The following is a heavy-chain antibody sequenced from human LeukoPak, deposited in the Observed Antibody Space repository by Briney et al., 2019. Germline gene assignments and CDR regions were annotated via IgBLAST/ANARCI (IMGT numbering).Heavy chain of an antibody. Sequence: ASVKVSCKASGGTFSSYAISWVRQAPGQGLEWMGGIIPIFGTANYAQKFQGRVTITADESTSTAYMELSSLRSEDTAVYYCAKDVESAYDCSGYYSPFDSWAQGTLVTVSS. CDR2: IIPIFGTA. CDR1: GGTFSSYA. CDR3: AKDVESAYDCSGYYSPFDS. J-gene: IGHJ4*02. D-gene: IGHD3-22*01. V-gene: IGHV1-69*13.